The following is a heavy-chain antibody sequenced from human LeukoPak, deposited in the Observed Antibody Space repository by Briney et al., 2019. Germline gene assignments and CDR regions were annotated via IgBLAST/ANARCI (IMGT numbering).Heavy chain of an antibody. Sequence: GGSLRLSCAVSGFTFSNFWMSWVRQAPGRGLEWVANIHPEGNEKYHVESVKGRFTISRDNAKNSLCLQINGLRVEDTAVYYCARGDDFSGDHWGQGTLATVSS. V-gene: IGHV3-7*04. CDR3: ARGDDFSGDH. CDR2: IHPEGNEK. D-gene: IGHD1-1*01. CDR1: GFTFSNFW. J-gene: IGHJ4*02.